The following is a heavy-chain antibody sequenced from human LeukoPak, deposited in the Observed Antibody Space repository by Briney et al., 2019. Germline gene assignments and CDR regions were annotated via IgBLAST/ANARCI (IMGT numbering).Heavy chain of an antibody. D-gene: IGHD2-15*01. J-gene: IGHJ4*02. CDR1: GFTFSSYA. CDR3: ARDDCSVSPCLNY. CDR2: ISYDGSNK. V-gene: IGHV3-30-3*01. Sequence: GGSLRLSCAASGFTFSSYAMHWVRQAPGKGLEWVAVISYDGSNKYYADSVKGRFTISRDNSKNTLYLRMNSLRAEDTAVYYCARDDCSVSPCLNYWGQGTLLIVSS.